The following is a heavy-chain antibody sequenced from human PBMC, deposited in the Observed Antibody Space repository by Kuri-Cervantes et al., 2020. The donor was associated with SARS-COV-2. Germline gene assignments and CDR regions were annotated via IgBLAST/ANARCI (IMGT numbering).Heavy chain of an antibody. V-gene: IGHV1-2*02. J-gene: IGHJ6*03. CDR3: ASMLGATYYYYYMDV. D-gene: IGHD1-26*01. CDR2: INPNSGGT. Sequence: ASVKVSCKASGYTFTGYYMHWVRQAPGQGLEWMGWINPNSGGTNYAQKFQGRVTITADKSTSTAYMELSSLRSEDTAVYYCASMLGATYYYYYMDVWGKGTTVTVSS. CDR1: GYTFTGYY.